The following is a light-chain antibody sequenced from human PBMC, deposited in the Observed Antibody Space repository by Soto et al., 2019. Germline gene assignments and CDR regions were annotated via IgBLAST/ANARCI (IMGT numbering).Light chain of an antibody. CDR1: QSVSGY. CDR2: DAS. V-gene: IGKV3-11*01. J-gene: IGKJ4*01. CDR3: QQRSNWPYLT. Sequence: EIVLTQSPDTPSLSPGERATLSCRASQSVSGYLGWYQQKPGQAPRLRIYDASNRAYGVPARFRGSGSGTNFTLTIASLEPDDFAVYYCQQRSNWPYLTFGGGTRV.